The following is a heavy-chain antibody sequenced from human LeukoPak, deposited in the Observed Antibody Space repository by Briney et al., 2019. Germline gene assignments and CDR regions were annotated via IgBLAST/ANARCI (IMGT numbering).Heavy chain of an antibody. CDR2: LNGDGTST. Sequence: GGSLRLSCAASGFTFSSYWMHWVRQAPGKGPVWVSRLNGDGTSTRYADSVKGRFTISRDNAKSTLYLQMNSLRVEDTAVYYCARTQLLPDDVLDFWGQGTMVTVSS. D-gene: IGHD2-21*01. V-gene: IGHV3-74*01. CDR3: ARTQLLPDDVLDF. J-gene: IGHJ3*01. CDR1: GFTFSSYW.